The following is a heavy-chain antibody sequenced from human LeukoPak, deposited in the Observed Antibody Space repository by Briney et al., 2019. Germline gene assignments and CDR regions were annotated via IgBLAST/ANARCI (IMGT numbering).Heavy chain of an antibody. J-gene: IGHJ4*02. Sequence: SETLSLTCTVSGGSISSYYWSWIRHPPGKGLEWIGYISYSGSTNYNPSLKSRVSISVDTSKNQFSLKLSSVTAADTAVYYCARRVVSSGGYLNYFDYWGQGTLVTVSS. D-gene: IGHD2-15*01. V-gene: IGHV4-59*08. CDR2: ISYSGST. CDR3: ARRVVSSGGYLNYFDY. CDR1: GGSISSYY.